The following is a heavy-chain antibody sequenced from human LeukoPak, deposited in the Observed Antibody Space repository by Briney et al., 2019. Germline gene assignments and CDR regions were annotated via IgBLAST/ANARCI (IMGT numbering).Heavy chain of an antibody. Sequence: GGSLRLSCAASGFTFSTNAMSWVRQAPGKGLEWVSGIGSDGRAFYTDSVKGRFTISRDNSKNTLYLQMNSLRAEDTAVYYCARIRYSSSWYPLWWFDPWGQGTLVTVSS. CDR1: GFTFSTNA. V-gene: IGHV3-23*01. CDR3: ARIRYSSSWYPLWWFDP. CDR2: IGSDGRA. J-gene: IGHJ5*02. D-gene: IGHD6-13*01.